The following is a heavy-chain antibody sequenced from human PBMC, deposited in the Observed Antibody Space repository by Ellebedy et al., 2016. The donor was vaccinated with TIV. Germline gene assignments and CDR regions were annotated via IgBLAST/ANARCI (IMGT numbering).Heavy chain of an antibody. CDR1: GFTFSSYW. CDR2: IKEDGSEK. V-gene: IGHV3-7*01. D-gene: IGHD5-24*01. J-gene: IGHJ4*02. CDR3: AGGFAEQEDGHNYYFDY. Sequence: GESLKISXAASGFTFSSYWMSWVRQAPGKGLEWVAKIKEDGSEKYYVESVKGRFTISRDNAKNSLYLQMNSLRAEDTAVYYCAGGFAEQEDGHNYYFDYWGQGTLVTVSS.